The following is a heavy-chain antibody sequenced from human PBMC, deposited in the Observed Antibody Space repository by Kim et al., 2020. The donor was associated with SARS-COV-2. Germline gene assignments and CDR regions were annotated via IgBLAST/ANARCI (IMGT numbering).Heavy chain of an antibody. CDR3: AKNREMDV. V-gene: IGHV3-23*01. J-gene: IGHJ6*03. Sequence: GGSLRLSCADSGFSFSHYVMTWVRQAPGKGLEWVSGISGSGATTYYADSVKGRFTISRDNSKNTLYLQMNSLRAEDTAIYYCAKNREMDVWGKGTTVSVS. CDR1: GFSFSHYV. CDR2: ISGSGATT.